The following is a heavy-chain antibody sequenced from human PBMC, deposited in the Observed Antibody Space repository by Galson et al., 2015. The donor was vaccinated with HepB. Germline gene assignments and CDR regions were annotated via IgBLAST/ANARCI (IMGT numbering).Heavy chain of an antibody. J-gene: IGHJ4*02. Sequence: SVKVSCKASGYTFTSYYMHWVRQAPGQGLEWMGIINPSGGSTSYAQKFQGRVTMTRDTSTSTVYMELSSLRSEDTAVYYCARVYYYDSSGGLTFDYWGQGTLVTVSS. CDR2: INPSGGST. V-gene: IGHV1-46*01. CDR3: ARVYYYDSSGGLTFDY. D-gene: IGHD3-22*01. CDR1: GYTFTSYY.